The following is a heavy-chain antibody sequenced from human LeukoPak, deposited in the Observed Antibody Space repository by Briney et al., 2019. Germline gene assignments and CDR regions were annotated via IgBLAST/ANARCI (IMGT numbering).Heavy chain of an antibody. D-gene: IGHD2-2*02. CDR2: FDPEDGET. CDR3: ATGLLPQLLYDY. J-gene: IGHJ4*02. V-gene: IGHV1-24*01. CDR1: GYTLTELS. Sequence: ASVKVSCKVSGYTLTELSMHWVRQAPGKGLEWMGGFDPEDGETIYAQKFQGRVTMTEDTSTDRAYMELSSLRSEDTAVYYCATGLLPQLLYDYWGQGTLVTVSS.